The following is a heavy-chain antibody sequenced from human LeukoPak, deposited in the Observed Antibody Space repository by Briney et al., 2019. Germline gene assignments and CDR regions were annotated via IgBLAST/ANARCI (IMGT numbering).Heavy chain of an antibody. CDR1: WSSVSTSGMC. Sequence: SGPALVKPTQTLTLTCTFSWSSVSTSGMCGSWIRQPPRMALEWLAHIDWDDDKYYSTSLKTRLTISKDTSKNQVVLTMTNMDPVDTATYYCARIPPMDYHYMDVWGEGTTVTVPS. CDR2: IDWDDDK. J-gene: IGHJ6*03. V-gene: IGHV2-70*01. D-gene: IGHD2-8*01. CDR3: ARIPPMDYHYMDV.